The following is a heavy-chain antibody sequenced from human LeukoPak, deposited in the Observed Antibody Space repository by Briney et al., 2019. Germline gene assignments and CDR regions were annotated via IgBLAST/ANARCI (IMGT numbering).Heavy chain of an antibody. CDR1: GYTFTSYY. Sequence: ASVKVSCKASGYTFTSYYMHWVRQAPGQGLEWMGIINPSGGSTSYAQKFQGRVTMTRDTSTSTVYMELSSLRSEDTAVYYCARGVSQISGITMIVVVDRPHYFDYWGQGTLVTVSS. D-gene: IGHD3-22*01. V-gene: IGHV1-46*01. CDR3: ARGVSQISGITMIVVVDRPHYFDY. J-gene: IGHJ4*02. CDR2: INPSGGST.